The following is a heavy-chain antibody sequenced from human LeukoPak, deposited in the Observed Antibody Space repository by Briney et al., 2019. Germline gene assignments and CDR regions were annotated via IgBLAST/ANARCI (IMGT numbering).Heavy chain of an antibody. CDR1: GFRFSSYA. J-gene: IGHJ4*02. CDR2: ISGSGVST. Sequence: GGSLRLACAASGFRFSSYAMSWVRQAPGKGLEWVSAISGSGVSTYYADSVKGRFTVSRDNSKNPLYLQMSSLRAEDTAVYYCAKDERNWNYNLASQTYDWGQGTLVTVSS. D-gene: IGHD1-7*01. V-gene: IGHV3-23*01. CDR3: AKDERNWNYNLASQTYD.